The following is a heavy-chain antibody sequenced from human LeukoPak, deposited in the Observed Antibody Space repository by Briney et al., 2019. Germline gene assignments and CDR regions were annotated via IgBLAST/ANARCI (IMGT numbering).Heavy chain of an antibody. CDR1: GFTFSSYA. J-gene: IGHJ4*02. CDR2: ISGSGGST. V-gene: IGHV3-23*01. D-gene: IGHD2-8*01. CDR3: ARAGRLGVFDY. Sequence: PGGSLRLSCAASGFTFSSYAMSWVRQAPGKGLECVSSISGSGGSTNYADSVKGRFTISRGNSKNTLYLQVNSLRAEDTAVYYCARAGRLGVFDYWGQGTLVTVSS.